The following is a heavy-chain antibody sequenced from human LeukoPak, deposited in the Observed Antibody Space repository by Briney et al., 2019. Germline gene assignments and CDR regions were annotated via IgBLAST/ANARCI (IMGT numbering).Heavy chain of an antibody. CDR1: GYSISSGYY. V-gene: IGHV4-38-2*02. D-gene: IGHD3-3*01. J-gene: IGHJ5*02. CDR3: ARGIYDFWSGSNTYNWFDP. Sequence: SETLPLTCTVSGYSISSGYYWGWIRQPPGKGLEWIGSIYHSGSTYYNPSLKSRVTISVDTSKNQFSLKLSSVTAADTAVYYCARGIYDFWSGSNTYNWFDPWGQGTLVTVSS. CDR2: IYHSGST.